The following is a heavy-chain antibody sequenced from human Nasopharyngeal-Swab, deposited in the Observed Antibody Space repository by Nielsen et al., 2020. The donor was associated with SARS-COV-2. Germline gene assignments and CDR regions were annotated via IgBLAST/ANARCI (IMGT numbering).Heavy chain of an antibody. CDR2: INHSGST. J-gene: IGHJ5*02. V-gene: IGHV4-34*01. CDR3: ARGGLQLTIFGVVTPSNWFDP. D-gene: IGHD3-3*01. Sequence: WIRQPPGKGLEWIGEINHSGSTNYNPSLKSRVTISVDTSKNQLSLKLISVTDADTAVYYCARGGLQLTIFGVVTPSNWFDPWGQGTLVTVSS.